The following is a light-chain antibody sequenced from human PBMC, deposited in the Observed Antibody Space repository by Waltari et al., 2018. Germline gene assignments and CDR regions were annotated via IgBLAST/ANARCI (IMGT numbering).Light chain of an antibody. V-gene: IGLV1-47*01. CDR1: RSSIDNNY. J-gene: IGLJ2*01. Sequence: QSVLTQPPSVSGTPGQRLNIPFSASRSSIDNNYVYWYQQFSGTAPKLLIYRNNQRPSGVPDRFSGSKSGTSASLAISGLRSEDEADYYCAAWDDSLSGFVVFGGGTKLTVL. CDR2: RNN. CDR3: AAWDDSLSGFVV.